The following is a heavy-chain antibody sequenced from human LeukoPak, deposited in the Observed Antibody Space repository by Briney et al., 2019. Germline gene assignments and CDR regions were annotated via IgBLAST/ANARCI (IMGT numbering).Heavy chain of an antibody. CDR3: AVQWYYYGSGRFFDY. Sequence: GGSLRLSCAASGFTFSSYGMHWVRQAPGKGLEWVAVIWYDGSNKYYADSVKGRFTISRDNSKNTLYLQMNSLRAEDTAVYYCAVQWYYYGSGRFFDYWGQGTLVTVSS. CDR2: IWYDGSNK. J-gene: IGHJ4*02. CDR1: GFTFSSYG. V-gene: IGHV3-33*01. D-gene: IGHD3-10*01.